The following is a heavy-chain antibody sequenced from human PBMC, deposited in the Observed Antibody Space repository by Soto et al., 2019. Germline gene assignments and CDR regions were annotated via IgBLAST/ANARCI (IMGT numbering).Heavy chain of an antibody. CDR2: ISDDGREK. Sequence: PGGSLRLSCATSGFTFRSYGFHWVRQAPGKGLKWVAMISDDGREKYYADSLKGRFTISRDNSKNTVYLQMNSLRVEDTAVYYYARIFRSYGMDVWGQGTTVTVSS. V-gene: IGHV3-33*01. CDR3: ARIFRSYGMDV. CDR1: GFTFRSYG. J-gene: IGHJ6*02.